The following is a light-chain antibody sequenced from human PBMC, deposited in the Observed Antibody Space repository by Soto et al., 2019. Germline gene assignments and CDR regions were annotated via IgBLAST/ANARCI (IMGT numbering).Light chain of an antibody. V-gene: IGKV1-33*01. J-gene: IGKJ4*01. Sequence: DIQMTQSPSSLSASVGDRVTITCQASQDISSYLNWYQQKPGKAPKLLIYDASNLEAGVPSRFSGSGSGTDFTFSISSLQSEDIATYYCQQCNNLPLTFGGGTKVEIK. CDR1: QDISSY. CDR3: QQCNNLPLT. CDR2: DAS.